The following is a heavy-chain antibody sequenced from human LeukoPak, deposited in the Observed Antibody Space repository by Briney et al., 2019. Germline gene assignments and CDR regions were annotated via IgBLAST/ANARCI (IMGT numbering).Heavy chain of an antibody. CDR1: GFTFSSYG. Sequence: GGSLSLSGAGSGFTFSSYGMHWFRKAPGKGLEWVAFIRYDGSNKYYADSVKGRFTISRDNSKNTLYLQMNSLRAEDTAVYYCARGQGALDYWDQGTLVTVSS. CDR3: ARGQGALDY. J-gene: IGHJ4*02. CDR2: IRYDGSNK. V-gene: IGHV3-30*02. D-gene: IGHD3-16*01.